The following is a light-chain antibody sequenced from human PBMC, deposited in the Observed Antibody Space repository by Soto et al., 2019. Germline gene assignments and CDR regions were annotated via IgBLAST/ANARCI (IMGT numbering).Light chain of an antibody. CDR1: QSISSY. J-gene: IGKJ1*01. CDR2: AAS. Sequence: DIQMTQSPSSLSASVGDRVTITCRASQSISSYLNWYQQKPGKAPKLLIYAASSLQSGVPSRFSGGGSGTDFTLTISSLQPEDFATYYCQQSYSTPRTFGQGTEVDI. V-gene: IGKV1-39*01. CDR3: QQSYSTPRT.